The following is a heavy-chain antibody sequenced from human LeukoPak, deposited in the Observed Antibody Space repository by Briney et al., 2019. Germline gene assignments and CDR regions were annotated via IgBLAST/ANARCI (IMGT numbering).Heavy chain of an antibody. Sequence: SETLSLTCTVSGGSISGSSYYWSWIRQPPGKGLEWIGYIYYSGSTNYNPSLKSRVTISVDTSKNQFSLKLSSVTAADTAVYYCARAGDSYPYYFDYWGQGTLVTVSS. CDR3: ARAGDSYPYYFDY. V-gene: IGHV4-61*01. CDR2: IYYSGST. CDR1: GGSISGSSYY. D-gene: IGHD5-18*01. J-gene: IGHJ4*02.